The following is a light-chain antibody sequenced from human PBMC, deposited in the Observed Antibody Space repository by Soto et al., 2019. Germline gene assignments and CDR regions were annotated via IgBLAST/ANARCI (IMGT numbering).Light chain of an antibody. J-gene: IGLJ3*02. CDR3: QTWGTGIRV. V-gene: IGLV4-69*01. CDR1: SGHSSYA. CDR2: LKGDGSH. Sequence: QLVLTQSPSASASLGASVKLTCTLSSGHSSYAIAWHQQQPGKGPRFLMKLKGDGSHIKGDGIPDRFSGSSSGAERYLTISSLQSEDEADYYCQTWGTGIRVFGGGTQLTVL.